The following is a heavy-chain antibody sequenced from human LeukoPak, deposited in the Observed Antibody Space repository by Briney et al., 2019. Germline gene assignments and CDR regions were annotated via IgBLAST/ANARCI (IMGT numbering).Heavy chain of an antibody. CDR1: GGSISSGSYY. CDR3: ARDRPYYYGSGGFDP. D-gene: IGHD3-10*01. CDR2: IYTSGST. Sequence: SETLSLTCTVSGGSISSGSYYWSWIRQPAGKGLEWIGRIYTSGSTNYNPSLKSRVTISVDTSKNQFSLKLSSVTAADTAVYYCARDRPYYYGSGGFDPWGQGTLVTISS. J-gene: IGHJ5*02. V-gene: IGHV4-61*02.